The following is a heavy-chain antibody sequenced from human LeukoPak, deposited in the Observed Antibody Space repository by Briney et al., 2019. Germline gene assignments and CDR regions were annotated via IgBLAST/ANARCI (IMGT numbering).Heavy chain of an antibody. CDR3: ARGKREEWLLLVVTATSFDY. CDR1: GGSIRSSYYY. Sequence: PSETLSLTCTVSGGSIRSSYYYWGWIRQPPGKGLEWIGSIYDSGSTYYNPSLKSRVTISVDTSKNQFSLKLNSVTAADTAVYYCARGKREEWLLLVVTATSFDYWGQGTLVTVSS. V-gene: IGHV4-39*01. D-gene: IGHD2-21*02. J-gene: IGHJ4*02. CDR2: IYDSGST.